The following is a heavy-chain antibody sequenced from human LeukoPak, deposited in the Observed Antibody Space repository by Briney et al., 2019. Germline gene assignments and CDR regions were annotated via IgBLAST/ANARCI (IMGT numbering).Heavy chain of an antibody. J-gene: IGHJ3*01. CDR3: ASRWYAFDF. D-gene: IGHD2-8*01. CDR1: GGSISSSNYY. Sequence: SETLSLTCTVSGGSISSSNYYWGWIRQPPGKGLEWIGSIYYSGNTYYNPSLKSRVTISVDTSKNQFSLKVSSVTAADTAVYYCASRWYAFDFWDQGTMVTVSS. CDR2: IYYSGNT. V-gene: IGHV4-39*01.